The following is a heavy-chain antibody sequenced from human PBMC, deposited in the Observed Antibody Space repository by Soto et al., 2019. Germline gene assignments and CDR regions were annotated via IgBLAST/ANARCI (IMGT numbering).Heavy chain of an antibody. D-gene: IGHD6-13*01. J-gene: IGHJ6*02. CDR3: ARAGYSSSWYLHYGMDV. CDR2: IIPIFGTA. CDR1: GGTFSSYA. Sequence: ASVKVSCKASGGTFSSYAISWVRQAPGQGLEWMGRIIPIFGTANYAQKFQGRVTITADESTSTAYMELSSLRSEDTAVYYCARAGYSSSWYLHYGMDVWGQGTTVTVSS. V-gene: IGHV1-69*13.